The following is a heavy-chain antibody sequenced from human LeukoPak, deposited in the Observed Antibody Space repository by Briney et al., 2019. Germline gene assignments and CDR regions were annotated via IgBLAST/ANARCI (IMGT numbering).Heavy chain of an antibody. J-gene: IGHJ4*02. CDR1: GFTFSSYG. CDR3: ATGSAYYFDY. CDR2: IWYDGSNK. D-gene: IGHD3-10*01. V-gene: IGHV3-33*01. Sequence: GRSLRLSCAASGFTFSSYGMHWVRQAPGKGLEWVAVIWYDGSNKYYADPVKGRFTISRDNSKNTLYLQMNSLRAEDTAVYYCATGSAYYFDYWGQGTLVTVSS.